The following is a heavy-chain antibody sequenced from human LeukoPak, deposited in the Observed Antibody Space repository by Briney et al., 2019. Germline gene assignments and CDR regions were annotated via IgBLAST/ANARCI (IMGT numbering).Heavy chain of an antibody. D-gene: IGHD4-17*01. J-gene: IGHJ2*01. CDR1: GFTFSSYA. CDR3: ARGTATTFYWYFDL. CDR2: ISTSGGST. Sequence: GGSLRLSCAASGFTFSSYAMSWVRQAPGKGLEWVSVISTSGGSTNYADSVKDRFTISRDNSKNTLYLQMNSLRAEDTAVYYCARGTATTFYWYFDLWGRGTLVTVSS. V-gene: IGHV3-23*01.